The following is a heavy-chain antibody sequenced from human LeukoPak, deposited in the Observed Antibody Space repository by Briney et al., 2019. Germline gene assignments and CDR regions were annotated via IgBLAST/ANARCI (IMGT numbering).Heavy chain of an antibody. CDR3: AKIIAVAGTGEDNVFDI. CDR1: GSTVSRSF. J-gene: IGHJ3*02. Sequence: GGSLRLSCAASGSTVSRSFMNWVRQAPGKGLEWLAILYRDGGTTYYADSVKDRFTISRDSSKDTLYLQMNSLRAEDTAVYYCAKIIAVAGTGEDNVFDIWGQGTMVTVSS. V-gene: IGHV3-53*01. D-gene: IGHD6-13*01. CDR2: LYRDGGTT.